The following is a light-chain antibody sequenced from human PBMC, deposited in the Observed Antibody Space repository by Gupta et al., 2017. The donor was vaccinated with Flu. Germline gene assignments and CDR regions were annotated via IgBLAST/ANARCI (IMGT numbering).Light chain of an antibody. CDR2: AAS. Sequence: DIHVTPSPSSLSASVGDRVTITCRASQIISNYFNWYQQPPGTATKLLIYAASSLQSEVPSRFSGSGSGKDFPTTISKLQHEDSATYYCQQSYSTPLTFGGGTKVEIK. J-gene: IGKJ4*01. CDR1: QIISNY. V-gene: IGKV1-39*01. CDR3: QQSYSTPLT.